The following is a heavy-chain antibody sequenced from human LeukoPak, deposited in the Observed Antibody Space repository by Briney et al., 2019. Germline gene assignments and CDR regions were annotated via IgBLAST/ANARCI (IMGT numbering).Heavy chain of an antibody. V-gene: IGHV3-30-3*01. CDR2: ISFDGNNK. D-gene: IGHD5-24*01. CDR3: ARSGLRWLQFSDY. Sequence: PGGSLRLSCAASGFTFSSYAMHWVRQAPGKGLVWVAVISFDGNNKYYADSVKGRFTISRDNSKDTLYLQMNSLRSEDTAVYYCARSGLRWLQFSDYWGQGTLVTVSS. CDR1: GFTFSSYA. J-gene: IGHJ4*02.